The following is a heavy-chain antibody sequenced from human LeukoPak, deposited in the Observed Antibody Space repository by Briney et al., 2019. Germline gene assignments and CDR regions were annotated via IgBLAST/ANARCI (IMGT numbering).Heavy chain of an antibody. V-gene: IGHV3-20*04. CDR3: ARAPITSPFYFDS. CDR2: INWSGGST. CDR1: GFAFDEHG. Sequence: PGGSLRLSCTASGFAFDEHGMSWVRQVPGKGLEWVPGINWSGGSTGYADPLRGRFTISRDNAKNYLYLQMDSLRAEDTALYYCARAPITSPFYFDSWGQGTLVTVSS. D-gene: IGHD2-2*01. J-gene: IGHJ4*02.